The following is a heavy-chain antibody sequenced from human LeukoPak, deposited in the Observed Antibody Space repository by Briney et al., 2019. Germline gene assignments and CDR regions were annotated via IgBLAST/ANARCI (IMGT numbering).Heavy chain of an antibody. CDR3: ATHGDSSGYYSDS. D-gene: IGHD3-22*01. V-gene: IGHV3-23*01. CDR1: GFTFSSYA. CDR2: ISGSGGST. J-gene: IGHJ4*02. Sequence: PGGSLRLSCAASGFTFSSYAMSWVRQAPGKGLEWVSAISGSGGSTYYADSLKGRFTISRDNAKSSLYLQINSLRAEDTAVYYCATHGDSSGYYSDSWGQGTLVTVSS.